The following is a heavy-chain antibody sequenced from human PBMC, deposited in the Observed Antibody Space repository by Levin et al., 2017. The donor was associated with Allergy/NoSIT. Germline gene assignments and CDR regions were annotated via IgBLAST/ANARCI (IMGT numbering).Heavy chain of an antibody. J-gene: IGHJ5*02. V-gene: IGHV4-4*02. Sequence: SCTVSGGSLTAGYWWTWLRQSPEKGLEGIGQVSFGGETNYNPSLESRVTMSVDHSKNQFSLIMNSMAAADTAIYYCARSVWSVSGAWGQGILVTVSS. CDR3: ARSVWSVSGA. CDR1: GGSLTAGYW. CDR2: VSFGGET. D-gene: IGHD6-19*01.